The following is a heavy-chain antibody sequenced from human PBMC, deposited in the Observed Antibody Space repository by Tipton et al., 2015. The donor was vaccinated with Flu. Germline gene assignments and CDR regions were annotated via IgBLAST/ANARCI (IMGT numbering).Heavy chain of an antibody. J-gene: IGHJ4*02. Sequence: TLSLTCTVSGGSISSSSYYWGWIRQPPGKGLEWIGSIYYSGSTYYNPSLKSRVTISVDTSKNQFSLKLSSVTAADTAVYYCAGTTVEYYDFWSGYDYWGQGTLVTVSS. CDR1: GGSISSSSYY. V-gene: IGHV4-39*07. CDR2: IYYSGST. D-gene: IGHD3-3*01. CDR3: AGTTVEYYDFWSGYDY.